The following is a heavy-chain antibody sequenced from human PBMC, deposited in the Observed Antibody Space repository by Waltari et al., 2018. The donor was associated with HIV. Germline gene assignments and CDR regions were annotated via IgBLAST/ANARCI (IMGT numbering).Heavy chain of an antibody. CDR2: VSYEGSEK. V-gene: IGHV3-30-3*02. J-gene: IGHJ3*01. D-gene: IGHD3-3*01. CDR1: GFTFNTYA. CDR3: AKDVRYWDGLFYVGHDAFDV. Sequence: QVQLVESGGGVVPPGRSLRLSCAASGFTFNTYAMHWVRQAPGKGVGWGADVSYEGSEKHYAESVKGRFTISRDNAKNTVYLQLSSRRAEDTAAYYCAKDVRYWDGLFYVGHDAFDVWGQGTMVTVSS.